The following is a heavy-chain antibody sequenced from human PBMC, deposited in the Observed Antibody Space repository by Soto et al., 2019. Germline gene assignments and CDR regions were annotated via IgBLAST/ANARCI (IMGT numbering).Heavy chain of an antibody. D-gene: IGHD3-10*01. Sequence: QVQLVQSGAEVKKPGSSVKVSCKASGGTFSSYAISWVRQAPGQGLEWMGGIIPIFGTANYAQKFQGRVTITEDESTSTAYMELSSLRSADTAVYYCAREYGSGTQPDYFDYWGQGTLVTVSS. J-gene: IGHJ4*02. V-gene: IGHV1-69*01. CDR3: AREYGSGTQPDYFDY. CDR1: GGTFSSYA. CDR2: IIPIFGTA.